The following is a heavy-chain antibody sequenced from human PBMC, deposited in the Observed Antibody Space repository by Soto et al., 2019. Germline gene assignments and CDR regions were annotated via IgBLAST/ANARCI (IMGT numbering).Heavy chain of an antibody. J-gene: IGHJ6*02. V-gene: IGHV1-69*13. D-gene: IGHD6-13*01. Sequence: ASVKVSCKASGGTFSSYAISWVRQAPGQGLEWMGGIIPIFGTANYAQRFQGRVTITADESTSTAYMELSSLRSEGTAVYYCARDDEQQLVLDYYGMDVWGQGTTVTVSS. CDR1: GGTFSSYA. CDR3: ARDDEQQLVLDYYGMDV. CDR2: IIPIFGTA.